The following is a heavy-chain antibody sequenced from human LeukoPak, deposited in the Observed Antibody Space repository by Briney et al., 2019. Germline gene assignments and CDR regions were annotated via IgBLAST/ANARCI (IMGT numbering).Heavy chain of an antibody. D-gene: IGHD4-23*01. CDR2: INPSGGST. J-gene: IGHJ5*02. CDR3: VRDNSVEDTAWWFDP. V-gene: IGHV1-46*01. CDR1: GYTFTSYY. Sequence: GASVKVSCKASGYTFTSYYMHWVRQAPGQGLEWMGIINPSGGSTSYAQKFQGRVTMTRDMSTSTDYMALSSLRSEDTAVYYCVRDNSVEDTAWWFDPWGQGTLVTVSS.